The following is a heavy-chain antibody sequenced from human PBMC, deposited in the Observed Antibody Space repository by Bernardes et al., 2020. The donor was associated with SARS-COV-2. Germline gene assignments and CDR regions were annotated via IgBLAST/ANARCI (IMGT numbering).Heavy chain of an antibody. CDR2: IGSGSDFI. V-gene: IGHV3-21*04. Sequence: GGSLRLSCAASGFTFSNYNMNWVRQAPGKGLEWVSFIGSGSDFIYYADSVKGRFTISRDNSKNTLYLQMNSLRAEDTTVYYCASDYYDSSGYINIGAFDYWGQGTLVTVSS. D-gene: IGHD3-22*01. CDR3: ASDYYDSSGYINIGAFDY. CDR1: GFTFSNYN. J-gene: IGHJ4*02.